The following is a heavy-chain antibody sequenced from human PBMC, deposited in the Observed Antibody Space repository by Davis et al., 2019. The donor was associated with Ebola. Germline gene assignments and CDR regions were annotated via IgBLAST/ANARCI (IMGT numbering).Heavy chain of an antibody. CDR3: ARVRFLEWLLHDY. D-gene: IGHD3-3*01. CDR2: ISSSGSTI. J-gene: IGHJ4*02. V-gene: IGHV3-11*04. Sequence: GESLKISCAASGFTFSDYYMSWIRQAPGKGLEWVSYISSSGSTIYYADSVKGRFTISRDNAKNSLYLQMNSLRAEDTAVYYCARVRFLEWLLHDYWGQGTPVTVSS. CDR1: GFTFSDYY.